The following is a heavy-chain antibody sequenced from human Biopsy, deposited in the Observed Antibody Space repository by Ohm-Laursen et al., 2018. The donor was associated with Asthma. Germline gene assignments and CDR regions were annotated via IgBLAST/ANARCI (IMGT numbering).Heavy chain of an antibody. D-gene: IGHD3-10*01. Sequence: ASVKVSCKAPGYTFNSAGITWVRQAPGQGLEWMGWISVYNGNTKVAQKFQDRVTMITDTSTSTAYMELRSLRSDDTAVYFCARAVDYSHYYGIDVWGQGTTVTVS. CDR1: GYTFNSAG. CDR2: ISVYNGNT. V-gene: IGHV1-18*01. J-gene: IGHJ6*02. CDR3: ARAVDYSHYYGIDV.